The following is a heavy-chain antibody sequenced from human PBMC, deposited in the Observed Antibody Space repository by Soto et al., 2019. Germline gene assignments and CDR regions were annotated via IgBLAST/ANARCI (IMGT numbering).Heavy chain of an antibody. CDR2: ISAYNGNT. CDR3: ARDGQYYDFWSGYYNGVGYYGMDV. D-gene: IGHD3-3*01. Sequence: ASVKVSCKASGYTFTSYGISWVRQAPGQGLEWMGWISAYNGNTNYAQKLQGRVTMTTDTSTSTAYMELGSLRSDDTAVYYCARDGQYYDFWSGYYNGVGYYGMDVWGQGTTVTVSS. CDR1: GYTFTSYG. J-gene: IGHJ6*02. V-gene: IGHV1-18*01.